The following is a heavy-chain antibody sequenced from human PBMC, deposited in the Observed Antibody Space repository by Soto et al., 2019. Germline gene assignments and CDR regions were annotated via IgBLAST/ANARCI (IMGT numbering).Heavy chain of an antibody. J-gene: IGHJ3*02. D-gene: IGHD1-1*01. Sequence: PGESLKISCKGSGYSFTSYWISWVRQMPGKGLEWMGIIYPGDSDTRYSPSFQGQVTISADKSISTAYLQWSSLKASDTAMYYCARQGAEGGWNDAPPSAFDIWGQGTMVTVSS. V-gene: IGHV5-51*01. CDR2: IYPGDSDT. CDR1: GYSFTSYW. CDR3: ARQGAEGGWNDAPPSAFDI.